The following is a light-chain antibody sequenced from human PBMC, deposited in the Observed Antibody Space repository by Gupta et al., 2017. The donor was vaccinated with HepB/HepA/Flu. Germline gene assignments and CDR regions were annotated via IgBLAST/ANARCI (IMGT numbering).Light chain of an antibody. CDR1: ALPKQY. V-gene: IGLV3-25*03. Sequence: SYELTQPPSVSVSPGQTARITCSGDALPKQYAYWYQQKPGQAPVLVIYKDSERPSGIPERFSGSSSGTTVTLTISGVQAEDEADYYCQSADSSGTYEVSGGGTKLTVL. CDR3: QSADSSGTYEV. CDR2: KDS. J-gene: IGLJ2*01.